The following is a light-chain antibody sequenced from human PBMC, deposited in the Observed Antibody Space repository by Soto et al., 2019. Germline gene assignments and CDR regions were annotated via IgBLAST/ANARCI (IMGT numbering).Light chain of an antibody. CDR1: SSDVGTYNL. CDR3: CSYADSTTYV. CDR2: EGS. Sequence: QSALTQPASVSGSPGQSITISCTGTSSDVGTYNLVSWYQQHPGKAPKLMIYEGSKWPSGVSNRFSGSKSGNTASLTISGLQAEDEADYYCCSYADSTTYVFGTGTKPTVL. V-gene: IGLV2-23*01. J-gene: IGLJ1*01.